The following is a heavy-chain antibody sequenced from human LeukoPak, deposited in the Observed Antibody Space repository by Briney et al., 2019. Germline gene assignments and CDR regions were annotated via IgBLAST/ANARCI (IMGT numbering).Heavy chain of an antibody. D-gene: IGHD3-22*01. J-gene: IGHJ4*02. Sequence: SETLSLTCTVPGGSLSSYYWGWVRQPPGKGLEWIGYIYYSGRTNYNPSLKSRVTISVDTSKNQFSLKLSFVTAADTAVYYCARGSNYYDSSGYFDYWGQGTLVTVSS. CDR3: ARGSNYYDSSGYFDY. V-gene: IGHV4-59*01. CDR1: GGSLSSYY. CDR2: IYYSGRT.